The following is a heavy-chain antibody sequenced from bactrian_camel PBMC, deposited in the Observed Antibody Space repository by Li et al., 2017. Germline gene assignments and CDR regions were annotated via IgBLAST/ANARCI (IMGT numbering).Heavy chain of an antibody. Sequence: QLVESGGGLVQPGGSLRLSCAASGFTFSSYWMYWVRQAPGKGLEWVSTSSSGGRTTYYADSVKGRFTISRDNAKNTVYLQMNSLKPEDTAVYYCVRVSLGWVNYWGQGTQVTVS. CDR1: GFTFSSYW. D-gene: IGHD5*01. CDR3: VRVSLGWVNY. V-gene: IGHV3S25*01. J-gene: IGHJ4*01. CDR2: SSSGGRTT.